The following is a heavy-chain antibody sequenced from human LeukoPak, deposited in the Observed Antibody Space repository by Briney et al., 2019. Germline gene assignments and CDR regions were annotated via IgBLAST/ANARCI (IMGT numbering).Heavy chain of an antibody. CDR2: IKQDGSEK. J-gene: IGHJ4*02. CDR3: ARQQWLVDYFDY. CDR1: GFTFSSYA. D-gene: IGHD6-19*01. V-gene: IGHV3-7*01. Sequence: GRSLRLSCAASGFTFSSYAMHWVRQAPGKGLEWVANIKQDGSEKYYVDSVKGRFTISRDNAKNSLYLQMNSLRAEDTAVYYCARQQWLVDYFDYWGQGTLVTVSS.